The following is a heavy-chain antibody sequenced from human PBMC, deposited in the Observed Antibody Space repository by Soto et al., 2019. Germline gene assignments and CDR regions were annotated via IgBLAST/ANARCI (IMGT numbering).Heavy chain of an antibody. J-gene: IGHJ5*02. CDR1: GGTFGSYA. CDR2: IIPIFSTP. V-gene: IGHV1-69*12. D-gene: IGHD3-22*01. Sequence: QVQLVQSGAEVKKPGSSVKVSCKTSGGTFGSYAISWVRQAPVQGLEWMGGIIPIFSTPNYAQKFQGRVTITADESTSTAYMELSSLRSEDTAVYYCARPIQYYFDTSAQSAWFDPWGQGTLVTVSS. CDR3: ARPIQYYFDTSAQSAWFDP.